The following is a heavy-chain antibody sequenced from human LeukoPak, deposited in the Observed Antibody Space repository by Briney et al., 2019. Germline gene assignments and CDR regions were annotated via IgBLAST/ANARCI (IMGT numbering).Heavy chain of an antibody. CDR3: AKDRLYTIFGVVRNYFDY. D-gene: IGHD3-3*01. J-gene: IGHJ4*02. CDR1: GFTFSSYA. Sequence: PGGSLRLSCAASGFTFSSYAMSWVRQPPGKGLEWVSGISGSDGSTNYADSVKGRFTIPRDNSKNTLYLQMNSLRAEDTAVYYCAKDRLYTIFGVVRNYFDYWGQGTLVTVSS. V-gene: IGHV3-23*01. CDR2: ISGSDGST.